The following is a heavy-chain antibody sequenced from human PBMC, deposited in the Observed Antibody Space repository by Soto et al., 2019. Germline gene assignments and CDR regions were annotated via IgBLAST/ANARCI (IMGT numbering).Heavy chain of an antibody. CDR1: GFTFSSYA. Sequence: QVQLLESGGGVVQPGRSLRLSCAASGFTFSSYAMHWVRQAPGKGLEWVAVISYDGSNKYYADSVKGRFTISRDNSKNTLYLQMNSLRAEDTAVYYCAKQLVVVITTSPLDYWGQGTLVTVSS. CDR2: ISYDGSNK. V-gene: IGHV3-30-3*02. D-gene: IGHD3-22*01. CDR3: AKQLVVVITTSPLDY. J-gene: IGHJ4*02.